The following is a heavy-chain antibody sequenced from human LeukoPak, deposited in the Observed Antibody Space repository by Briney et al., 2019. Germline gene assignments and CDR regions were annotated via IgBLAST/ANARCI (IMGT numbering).Heavy chain of an antibody. D-gene: IGHD5-18*01. Sequence: GGSLRLSCAASGFTFSSYAMSWVRQAPGKGLEWVSTVSGNGGITYYADSMKGRFTISRDNSKNTLFLQMNSLRGEDTAVYYCAQDRAWIQFWSWGQGTLVTVSS. J-gene: IGHJ1*01. V-gene: IGHV3-23*01. CDR2: VSGNGGIT. CDR3: AQDRAWIQFWS. CDR1: GFTFSSYA.